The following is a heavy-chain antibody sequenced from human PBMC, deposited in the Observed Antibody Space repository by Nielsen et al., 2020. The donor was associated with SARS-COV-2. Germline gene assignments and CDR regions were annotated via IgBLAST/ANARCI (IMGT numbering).Heavy chain of an antibody. J-gene: IGHJ4*02. Sequence: SETLSLTCTVSSGSISSSNYYWGWIRQPPGKGLEWIGSIHYSGSTYYNPSLRSRVTISVDTSKNQFSLKLSSVTAADTAVYYCARVVGPIAVAGTGWSYFDYWGQGTLVTVSS. CDR2: IHYSGST. CDR3: ARVVGPIAVAGTGWSYFDY. D-gene: IGHD6-19*01. V-gene: IGHV4-39*07. CDR1: SGSISSSNYY.